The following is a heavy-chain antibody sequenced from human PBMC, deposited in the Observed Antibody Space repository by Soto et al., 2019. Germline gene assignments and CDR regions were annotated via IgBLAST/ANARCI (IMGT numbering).Heavy chain of an antibody. J-gene: IGHJ2*01. CDR3: ARDVSPLPDYYGSGSYYWYFDL. CDR2: IYYSGST. V-gene: IGHV4-59*01. D-gene: IGHD3-10*01. CDR1: GGSISSYY. Sequence: SETLSLTCTVSGGSISSYYWSWIRQPPGKGLEWIGYIYYSGSTNYNPSLKSRVTISVDTSKNQFSLKLSSVTAADTAVYYCARDVSPLPDYYGSGSYYWYFDLWGRGTLVTVSS.